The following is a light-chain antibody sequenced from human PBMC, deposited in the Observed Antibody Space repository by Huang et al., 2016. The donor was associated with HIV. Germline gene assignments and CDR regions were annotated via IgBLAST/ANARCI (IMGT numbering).Light chain of an antibody. CDR1: QSILHSDGKTY. CDR3: MQSTHLRT. Sequence: IVMTQTPLSLSVTPGQPATISCKSNQSILHSDGKTYLYWYLQRPGQSPQLLIYDVSSRVSGVPDRFRGSGSGTDFTLKISRVEAGDFGIYYCMQSTHLRTFGQGTKLEIK. V-gene: IGKV2-29*03. J-gene: IGKJ2*02. CDR2: DVS.